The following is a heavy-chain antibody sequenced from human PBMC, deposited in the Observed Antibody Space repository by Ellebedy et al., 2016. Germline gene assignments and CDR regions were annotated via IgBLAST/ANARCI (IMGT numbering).Heavy chain of an antibody. J-gene: IGHJ5*02. CDR3: ASCRYSGYDLDWFDP. CDR1: GGSISSSSYY. Sequence: SETLSLXXTVSGGSISSSSYYWGWIRQPPGKGLEWIGSIYYSGSTYYNPSLKSRVTISVDTSKNQFSLKLSSVTAADTAVYYCASCRYSGYDLDWFDPWGQGTLVTVSS. CDR2: IYYSGST. D-gene: IGHD5-12*01. V-gene: IGHV4-39*07.